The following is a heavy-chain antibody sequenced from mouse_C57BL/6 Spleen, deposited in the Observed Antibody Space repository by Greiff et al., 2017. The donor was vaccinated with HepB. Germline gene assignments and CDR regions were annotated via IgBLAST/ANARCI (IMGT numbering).Heavy chain of an antibody. Sequence: EVQVVESGGGLVQPGGSLSLSCAASGFTFTDYYMSWVRQPPGKALEWLGFIRNKANGYTTEYSAAVKGRFTISRDNSKSILYLQMNALRAEDSATYYCASYDYVFGMDYWGQGPSVTVSS. V-gene: IGHV7-3*01. CDR2: IRNKANGYTT. J-gene: IGHJ4*01. CDR1: GFTFTDYY. D-gene: IGHD2-4*01. CDR3: ASYDYVFGMDY.